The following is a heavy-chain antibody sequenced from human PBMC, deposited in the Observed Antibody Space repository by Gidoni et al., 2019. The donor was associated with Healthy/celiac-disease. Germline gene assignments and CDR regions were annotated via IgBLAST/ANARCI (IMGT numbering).Heavy chain of an antibody. CDR1: GFTCSSYS. CDR2: ISSSSSTI. J-gene: IGHJ3*02. Sequence: EVQLVESGGGLVQPGGSLRLSCAASGFTCSSYSRSWVRQAPGKGLEWVSYISSSSSTIYYADSVKGRFTISRDNAKNSLYLQMNSLRAEDTAVYYCARTDYYDSSGYYDAFDIWGQGTMVTVSS. CDR3: ARTDYYDSSGYYDAFDI. D-gene: IGHD3-22*01. V-gene: IGHV3-48*01.